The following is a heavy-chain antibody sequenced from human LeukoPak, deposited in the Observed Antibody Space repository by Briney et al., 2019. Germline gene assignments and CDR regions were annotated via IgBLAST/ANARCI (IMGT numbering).Heavy chain of an antibody. CDR3: ARLGVEDFWSGYYYAYFDY. CDR1: GGTFSSYA. V-gene: IGHV1-69*05. CDR2: IIPIFGTA. D-gene: IGHD3-3*01. J-gene: IGHJ4*02. Sequence: SVKVSCKASGGTFSSYAISWVRQAPGQGLEWMGGIIPIFGTANYAQKFQGRVTITTDESTSTAYMELSSLRSEDTAVYYCARLGVEDFWSGYYYAYFDYWGQGTLVTVSS.